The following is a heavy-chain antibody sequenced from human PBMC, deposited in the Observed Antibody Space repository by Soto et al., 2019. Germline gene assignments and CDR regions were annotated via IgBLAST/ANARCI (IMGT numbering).Heavy chain of an antibody. V-gene: IGHV1-69*13. CDR2: IIPIFGTA. D-gene: IGHD2-2*01. CDR1: GGTFSSYA. CDR3: ARALYCSSTSCFFDY. J-gene: IGHJ4*02. Sequence: SVKVSCKASGGTFSSYAISWVRQAPGQGLEWMGGIIPIFGTANYAQEFQGRVTITADESTSTAYMELSSLRSEDTAVYYCARALYCSSTSCFFDYWGQGTLVTVSS.